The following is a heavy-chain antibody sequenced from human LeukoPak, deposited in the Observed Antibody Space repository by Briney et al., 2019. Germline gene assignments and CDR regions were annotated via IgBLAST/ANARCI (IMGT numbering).Heavy chain of an antibody. CDR1: GYTFTDYF. V-gene: IGHV1-2*03. CDR2: INPHSGGR. CDR3: AKVRDRLSSFYPAA. J-gene: IGHJ4*02. Sequence: LVASVKVSCKASGYTFTDYFIHWVRQAPGQGLEWMGWINPHSGGRNSAQKFQGRVTMTRDTSITTAYLELSGLTSDDTAMYYCAKVRDRLSSFYPAAWGQGTLVTVSS. D-gene: IGHD6-13*01.